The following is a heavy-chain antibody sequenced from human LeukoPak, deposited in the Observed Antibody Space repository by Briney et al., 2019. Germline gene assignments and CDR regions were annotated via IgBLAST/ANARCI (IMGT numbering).Heavy chain of an antibody. D-gene: IGHD3-10*02. CDR2: ISYDGSNK. J-gene: IGHJ3*02. CDR1: GFTFSSYA. Sequence: PGGSLRLSCAASGFTFSSYAMHWVRQAPGKGLEWVALISYDGSNKYYADSVKGRFTISRDSSKNTLYLQMNSLRAEDTAVYYCAKFFTGEYVRAFDIWGQGTMVTVSS. V-gene: IGHV3-30*18. CDR3: AKFFTGEYVRAFDI.